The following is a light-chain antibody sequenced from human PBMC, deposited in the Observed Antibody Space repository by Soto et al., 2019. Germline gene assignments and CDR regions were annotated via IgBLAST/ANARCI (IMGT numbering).Light chain of an antibody. Sequence: EIVLTQSPATLSSSPWESATLSCRASQSVSSYLAWYQQKPGQAPRLLIYDASDRATGIPARFSGSGSGTDFTLTISSLEPEDFAVYYCQQRSNWPRTFGQGTKVEIK. V-gene: IGKV3-11*01. J-gene: IGKJ1*01. CDR3: QQRSNWPRT. CDR2: DAS. CDR1: QSVSSY.